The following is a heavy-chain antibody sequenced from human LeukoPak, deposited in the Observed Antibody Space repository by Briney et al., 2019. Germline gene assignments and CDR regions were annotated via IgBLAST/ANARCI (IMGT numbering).Heavy chain of an antibody. CDR1: GFTFSSYA. D-gene: IGHD3-3*01. CDR3: ARSSGGGYDFWSGYSLHYYYYGMDV. J-gene: IGHJ6*02. V-gene: IGHV3-30-3*01. CDR2: ISYDGSNK. Sequence: GGSLRLSCAASGFTFSSYAMHWVRQAPGKGLEWVAVISYDGSNKYYADSVKGRFTISRDNSKNTLYLQMNSLRAEDTAVCYCARSSGGGYDFWSGYSLHYYYYGMDVWGQGTTVTVSS.